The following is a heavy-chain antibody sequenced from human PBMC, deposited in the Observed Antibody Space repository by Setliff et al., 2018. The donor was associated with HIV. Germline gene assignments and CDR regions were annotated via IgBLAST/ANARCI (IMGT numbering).Heavy chain of an antibody. CDR3: ARTYYYDKSGEGYMDG. D-gene: IGHD3-22*01. CDR1: GGSISSGDYY. Sequence: SETLSLTCTVSGGSISSGDYYWSWIRQHPGKGLEWIGYIYYSGSTYYNPSLKSRLTISIDTSKNQFSLNLSSVTAADTAVYYCARTYYYDKSGEGYMDGWGKGTTVTVSS. CDR2: IYYSGST. J-gene: IGHJ6*03. V-gene: IGHV4-31*03.